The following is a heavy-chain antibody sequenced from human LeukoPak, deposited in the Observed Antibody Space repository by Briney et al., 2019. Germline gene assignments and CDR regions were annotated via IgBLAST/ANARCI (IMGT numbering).Heavy chain of an antibody. CDR1: GFTFSSYW. V-gene: IGHV3-74*01. Sequence: GGSLRLSCAASGFTFSSYWMHWVRQVPGKGMVWVSRITDDGTSTSYADSVKGRFSISRDNAKSTLYLQMNSLRAEDTAVYYCAREEHISGWHFDYWGQGTLVTVSS. CDR3: AREEHISGWHFDY. J-gene: IGHJ4*02. CDR2: ITDDGTST. D-gene: IGHD6-19*01.